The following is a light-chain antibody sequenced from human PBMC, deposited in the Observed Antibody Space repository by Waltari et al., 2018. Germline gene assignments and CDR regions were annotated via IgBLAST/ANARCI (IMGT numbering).Light chain of an antibody. J-gene: IGLJ2*01. CDR3: SSYTPTNTV. Sequence: QSALTQPASVSGSPGQSITISCTGTSGDVGGSKMVFWYQQYPGKAPKLMIYEVSDRHSGVDSRFSGSKSGNTACLTISGLQAEDEGDYYCSSYTPTNTVFGGGTKLTVL. V-gene: IGLV2-14*01. CDR2: EVS. CDR1: SGDVGGSKM.